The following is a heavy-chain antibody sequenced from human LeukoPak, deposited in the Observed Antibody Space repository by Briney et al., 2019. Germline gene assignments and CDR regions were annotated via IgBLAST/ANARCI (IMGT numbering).Heavy chain of an antibody. CDR3: ARHYRYSSAYYGPSGSYYYSLDV. J-gene: IGHJ6*04. CDR1: GGTFSSYT. Sequence: ASVKVSCKASGGTFSSYTISWVRQAPGQGLEWMGRIIPILGIANYAQKFQGRVTITADKSTSTAYMELSSLRSEDTAVYYCARHYRYSSAYYGPSGSYYYSLDVWGKGTTVTVSS. V-gene: IGHV1-69*02. CDR2: IIPILGIA. D-gene: IGHD2-15*01.